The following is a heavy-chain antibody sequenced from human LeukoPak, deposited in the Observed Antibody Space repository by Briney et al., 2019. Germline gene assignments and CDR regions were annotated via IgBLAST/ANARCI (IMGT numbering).Heavy chain of an antibody. CDR2: ISSSSGYI. V-gene: IGHV3-21*01. CDR1: GFTFSSYS. D-gene: IGHD3-9*01. J-gene: IGHJ3*02. CDR3: ARGSDILTGYPENAFDI. Sequence: DPGGSLRLSCAASGFTFSSYSMNWVRQAPGKGLEWVSSISSSSGYIYYTDSVKGRFTISRDNAKNSLYLQMNRLRAEDTAVYYCARGSDILTGYPENAFDIWGQGTMVTVSS.